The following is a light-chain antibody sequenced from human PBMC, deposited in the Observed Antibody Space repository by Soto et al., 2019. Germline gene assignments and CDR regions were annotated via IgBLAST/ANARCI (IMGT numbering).Light chain of an antibody. CDR2: DVS. V-gene: IGLV2-14*01. J-gene: IGLJ1*01. Sequence: QSVLTQPASVSGSPGQSITISCTGTSSDVGGYNYVSWYQQHPGKAPKLMIYDVSNRPSGVSNRFSGSKSGNTASLTISGLQAEDEADYYCSSYTSSVYVFGTGTKLTAL. CDR1: SSDVGGYNY. CDR3: SSYTSSVYV.